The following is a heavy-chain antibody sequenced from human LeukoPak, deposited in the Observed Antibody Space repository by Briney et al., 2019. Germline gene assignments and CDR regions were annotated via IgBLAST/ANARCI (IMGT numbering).Heavy chain of an antibody. J-gene: IGHJ6*03. D-gene: IGHD3-10*01. CDR1: GFTFSSYW. V-gene: IGHV4-4*09. CDR3: ARHPITYYYGSGSYYNERYYYYYMDV. Sequence: LRLSCAASGFTFSSYWMSWVRQAPGKGLEWIGYIYTSGSTNYNPSLKSRVTISVDTSKNQFSLKLSSVTAADTAVYYCARHPITYYYGSGSYYNERYYYYYMDVWGKGTTVTVSS. CDR2: IYTSGST.